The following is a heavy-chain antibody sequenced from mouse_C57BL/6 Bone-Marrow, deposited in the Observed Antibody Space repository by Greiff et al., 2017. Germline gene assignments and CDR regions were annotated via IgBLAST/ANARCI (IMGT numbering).Heavy chain of an antibody. D-gene: IGHD2-3*01. CDR2: IYPGDGDT. CDR1: GYAFSSSW. Sequence: VKLQESGPELVKPGASVKISCKASGYAFSSSWMNWVKQRPGKGLEWIGRIYPGDGDTNYNGKFKGKATLTADTSSSTAYMQLSSLTSEDSAVYFCARGDGYYWYFDVWGTGTTVTVSS. V-gene: IGHV1-82*01. CDR3: ARGDGYYWYFDV. J-gene: IGHJ1*03.